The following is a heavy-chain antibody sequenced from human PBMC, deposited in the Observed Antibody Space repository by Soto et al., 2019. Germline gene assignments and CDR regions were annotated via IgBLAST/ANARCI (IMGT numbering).Heavy chain of an antibody. CDR2: IIPIFGTA. CDR3: ASPYGYNTPYYFDY. V-gene: IGHV1-69*06. D-gene: IGHD5-12*01. CDR1: GGTFSSYA. Sequence: SVKVSCKASGGTFSSYAISWVRQAPGQGLEWMGGIIPIFGTANYAQKFQGRVTITADKPTSTAYMELSSLRSEDTAVYYCASPYGYNTPYYFDYWGQGTLVTVYS. J-gene: IGHJ4*02.